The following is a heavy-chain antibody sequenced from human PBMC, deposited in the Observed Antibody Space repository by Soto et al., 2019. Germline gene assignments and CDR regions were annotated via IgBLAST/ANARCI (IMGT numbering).Heavy chain of an antibody. CDR3: AKDRFWGYGSGSFFDS. D-gene: IGHD3-10*01. CDR1: GYIFTSYG. J-gene: IGHJ4*02. Sequence: ASVKVSCKASGYIFTSYGISWVRQAPGQGLEWMGWISAYNGNTKYAQNLQGRVTLTTDTSTYTAYMELRSLQSDDTAVYYCAKDRFWGYGSGSFFDSWGQGTLVTVSS. CDR2: ISAYNGNT. V-gene: IGHV1-18*01.